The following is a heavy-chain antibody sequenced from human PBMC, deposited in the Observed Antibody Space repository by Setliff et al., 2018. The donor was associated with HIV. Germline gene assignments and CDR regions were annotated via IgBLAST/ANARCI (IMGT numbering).Heavy chain of an antibody. J-gene: IGHJ4*02. CDR2: ISGNSDHI. D-gene: IGHD6-19*01. Sequence: GGSLRLSCAASRFTFSYYNMYWLRQAPGEGLEWVSSISGNSDHIYYADSVKGRFTISRDNAKNSLHLQMSGLRTEDTAVYYCAAVFTAVPGRSLDYWGQGTLVTVSS. V-gene: IGHV3-21*01. CDR1: RFTFSYYN. CDR3: AAVFTAVPGRSLDY.